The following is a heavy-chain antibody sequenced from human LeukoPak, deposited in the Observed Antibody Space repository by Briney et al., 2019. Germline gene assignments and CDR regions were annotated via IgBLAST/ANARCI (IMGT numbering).Heavy chain of an antibody. CDR3: AEQARGGIFDY. V-gene: IGHV3-23*01. Sequence: QPGGSLRLSCAASGFTFSNYAMTWVRQAPGKGLEWVSTISGSGGSTYYADSVKGRFTISRDNSKNTPYLQMNSLRAEDTAVYYCAEQARGGIFDYWGQGTLVTVSS. J-gene: IGHJ4*02. CDR2: ISGSGGST. D-gene: IGHD3-10*01. CDR1: GFTFSNYA.